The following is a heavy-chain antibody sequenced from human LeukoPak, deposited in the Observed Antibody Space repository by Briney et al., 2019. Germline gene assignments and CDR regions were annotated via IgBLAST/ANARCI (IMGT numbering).Heavy chain of an antibody. D-gene: IGHD4-17*01. CDR1: GFTFTNYG. CDR3: ARDDYGDYSLGDY. CDR2: ISYDGSNK. J-gene: IGHJ4*02. V-gene: IGHV3-30*19. Sequence: GGSLRLSCTTSGFTFTNYGINWVRQAPGKGLEWVAVISYDGSNKYYADSVKGRFTISRDNSKNTLYLQMNSLRAEDTAVYYCARDDYGDYSLGDYWGQGTLVTVSS.